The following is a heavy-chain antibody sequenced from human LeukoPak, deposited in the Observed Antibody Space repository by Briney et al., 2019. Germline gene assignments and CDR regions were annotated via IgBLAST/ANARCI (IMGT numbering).Heavy chain of an antibody. D-gene: IGHD3-9*01. V-gene: IGHV3-23*01. CDR2: ISGSGGST. J-gene: IGHJ6*02. CDR1: GFTFSSYA. Sequence: GGSLRLSCAASGFTFSSYAMSWVRQAPGKGLEWVSAISGSGGSTYYADSVKGRFTISRDNSKNTLYLQMNSLRAEDTAVYYCAREANDILTGYSHYYNGMDVWGQGTTVTVSS. CDR3: AREANDILTGYSHYYNGMDV.